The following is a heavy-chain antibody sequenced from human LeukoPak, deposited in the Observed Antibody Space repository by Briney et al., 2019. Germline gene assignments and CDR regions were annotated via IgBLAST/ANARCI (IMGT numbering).Heavy chain of an antibody. CDR3: ARENFPPRSPYYYHGMDV. CDR2: IWYDGSNK. J-gene: IGHJ6*02. CDR1: GFTFSSYG. Sequence: GGSLRLSCAASGFTFSSYGMHWVRQAPGKGLEWVAVIWYDGSNKYYADSVKGRFTISRDNSKNTLYLQMNSLRAEDTAVYYCARENFPPRSPYYYHGMDVWGQGTTVTVSS. V-gene: IGHV3-33*01.